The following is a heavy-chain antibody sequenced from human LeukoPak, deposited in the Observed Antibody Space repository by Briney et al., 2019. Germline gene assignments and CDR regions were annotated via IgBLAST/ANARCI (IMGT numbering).Heavy chain of an antibody. CDR1: GFTFSSYS. J-gene: IGHJ3*02. CDR2: IKQDGSEK. V-gene: IGHV3-7*03. Sequence: GGSLSLSCAASGFTFSSYSMSWVRQAPGKGLEWVANIKQDGSEKYYVDSVKGRFTISRDNAKNSLYLQMNSLRAEHTAVYYCARVLGYCSGGSCGYDAFDIWGQGTMVTVSS. D-gene: IGHD2-15*01. CDR3: ARVLGYCSGGSCGYDAFDI.